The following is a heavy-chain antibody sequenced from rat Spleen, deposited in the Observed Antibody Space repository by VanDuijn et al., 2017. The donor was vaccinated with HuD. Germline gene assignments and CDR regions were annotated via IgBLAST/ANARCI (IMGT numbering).Heavy chain of an antibody. J-gene: IGHJ3*01. CDR2: ISTSCGDT. CDR3: AKGPWDSGANWFAY. CDR1: GLSFSNYD. D-gene: IGHD4-3*01. V-gene: IGHV5-25*01. Sequence: EVQLVESGGGAVQPGRSMKLSCAASGLSFSNYDMAWVRQTPTKGLEWVASISTSCGDTYYRDSVKGRFTISRDNAKSALYLQMESLRSEDTATYYCAKGPWDSGANWFAYWGQGTLVTVSS.